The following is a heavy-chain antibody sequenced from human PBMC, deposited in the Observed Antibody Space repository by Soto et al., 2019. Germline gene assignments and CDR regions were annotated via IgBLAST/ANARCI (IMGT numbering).Heavy chain of an antibody. CDR1: GYTFTSYG. D-gene: IGHD3-16*01. Sequence: GASVKVSCKASGYTFTSYGISGVRQAPGQGLEWMGWISAYNGNTNYAQKLQGRVTMTTDTSTSTAYMELRSLRSDDTAVYYCARGAEWGGNFWRPYYYYVMDVRGKGTRVTVSS. V-gene: IGHV1-18*01. CDR2: ISAYNGNT. CDR3: ARGAEWGGNFWRPYYYYVMDV. J-gene: IGHJ6*04.